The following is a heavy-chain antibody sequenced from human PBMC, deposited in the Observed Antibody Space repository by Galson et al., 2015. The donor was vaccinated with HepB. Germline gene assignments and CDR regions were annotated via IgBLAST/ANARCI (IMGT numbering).Heavy chain of an antibody. Sequence: TLSLTCTVSGGSISSGGYYWSWIRQHPGKGLEWIGYIYYSGSTYYNPSLKSRVTISVDTSKNQFSLKLSSVTAADTAVYYCASTLIDDYGDPTEPGYYFDYWGQGTLVTVSS. V-gene: IGHV4-31*03. J-gene: IGHJ4*02. CDR2: IYYSGST. CDR3: ASTLIDDYGDPTEPGYYFDY. CDR1: GGSISSGGYY. D-gene: IGHD4-17*01.